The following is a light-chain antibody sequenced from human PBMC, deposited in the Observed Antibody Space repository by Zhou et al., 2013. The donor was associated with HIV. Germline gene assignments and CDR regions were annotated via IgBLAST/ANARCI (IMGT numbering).Light chain of an antibody. CDR1: QSLENSDGNTN. CDR3: MQHTHWPHT. V-gene: IGKV2-30*01. Sequence: DVVLTQSPLSLAVTPGQPASISCRSSQSLENSDGNTNLNWYQQRPGQSPRRLIYKVSNRDSGVPDRFSGGESGTDFTLKISRVEAEDVGVYYCMQHTHWPHTFGQGTKLEI. J-gene: IGKJ2*01. CDR2: KVS.